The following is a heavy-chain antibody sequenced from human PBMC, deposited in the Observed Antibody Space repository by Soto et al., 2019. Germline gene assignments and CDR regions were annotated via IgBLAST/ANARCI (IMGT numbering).Heavy chain of an antibody. Sequence: SLTGTVSAGAVRSGDYYGSWIRQPKGKGLEWIGYIYYSGNTNYNPSLKSRVIISVDTSKNLFSLKLTSVTAADTAVYYCARIPVDTSMIYWLDPWGQVNLVTVSS. CDR3: ARIPVDTSMIYWLDP. D-gene: IGHD5-18*01. CDR2: IYYSGNT. V-gene: IGHV4-61*08. CDR1: AGAVRSGDYY. J-gene: IGHJ5*02.